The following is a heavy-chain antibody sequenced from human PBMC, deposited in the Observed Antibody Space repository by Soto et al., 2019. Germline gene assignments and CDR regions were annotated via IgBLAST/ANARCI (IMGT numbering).Heavy chain of an antibody. CDR1: GGSFSGYY. CDR2: INHSGRT. CDR3: ARFLVAGVDSPHYYYYGMDV. Sequence: NPSETLSLTCAVYGGSFSGYYWSWIRHTPGKGLEWNGEINHSGRTNYNPSLKSRVTISVVTSKNQFSMNLSSVAAAETAVYYSARFLVAGVDSPHYYYYGMDVWGQGTTVTVSS. D-gene: IGHD2-21*02. V-gene: IGHV4-34*01. J-gene: IGHJ6*02.